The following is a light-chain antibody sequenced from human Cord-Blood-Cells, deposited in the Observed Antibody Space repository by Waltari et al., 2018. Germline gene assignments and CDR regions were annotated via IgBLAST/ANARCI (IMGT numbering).Light chain of an antibody. Sequence: QAGLTQPPSVSKGLRQTATLTCTGNSNHVGNHGAARLQQHQGHPPKLLSYRNNNRPSGISERLSASRSGNTASLTITGLQPEDEADDYCSAWDSSLSAWVFGGGTKLTVL. CDR3: SAWDSSLSAWV. J-gene: IGLJ3*02. CDR1: SNHVGNHG. CDR2: RNN. V-gene: IGLV10-54*01.